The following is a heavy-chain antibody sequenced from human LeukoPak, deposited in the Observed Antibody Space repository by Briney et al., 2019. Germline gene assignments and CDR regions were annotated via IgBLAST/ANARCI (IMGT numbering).Heavy chain of an antibody. Sequence: SETLSLTCTVSGGSISSSSYYWGWIRQPPGKGLEWIGSIYYSGSTYYNPSLKSRVTISVDTSKNQFSLKLSSVTAADTAVYYCARGRVDFDYWGQGTLVTVSS. CDR3: ARGRVDFDY. D-gene: IGHD3-10*01. V-gene: IGHV4-39*01. CDR2: IYYSGST. CDR1: GGSISSSSYY. J-gene: IGHJ4*02.